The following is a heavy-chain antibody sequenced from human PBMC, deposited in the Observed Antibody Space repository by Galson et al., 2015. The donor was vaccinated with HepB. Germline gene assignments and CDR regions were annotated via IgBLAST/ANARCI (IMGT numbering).Heavy chain of an antibody. J-gene: IGHJ5*01. D-gene: IGHD2-21*01. V-gene: IGHV3-30*04. Sequence: SLRLSCAASGFTFRTYTFHWFRQAPGKGLEWVALISSDVSKNNYADSARGRFTISRDNSWNTVYLQMSSLRPEDTAVYYCARAENCGGGECWLVDSWGLGTLVTVSS. CDR3: ARAENCGGGECWLVDS. CDR1: GFTFRTYT. CDR2: ISSDVSKN.